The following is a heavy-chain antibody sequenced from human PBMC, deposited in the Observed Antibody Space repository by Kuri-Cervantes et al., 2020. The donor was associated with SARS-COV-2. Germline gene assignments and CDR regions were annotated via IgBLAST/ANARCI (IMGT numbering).Heavy chain of an antibody. J-gene: IGHJ4*02. Sequence: GGSLRLFCAASGFTFDDYGMSWVRQAPGKGLEWVSGINWNGGSTGYADSVKGRFTISRDNAKNSLYLQMNSLRAEDTALYYCARITLYGDYFDYWGQGTLVTVSS. CDR3: ARITLYGDYFDY. V-gene: IGHV3-20*04. CDR1: GFTFDDYG. D-gene: IGHD4-17*01. CDR2: INWNGGST.